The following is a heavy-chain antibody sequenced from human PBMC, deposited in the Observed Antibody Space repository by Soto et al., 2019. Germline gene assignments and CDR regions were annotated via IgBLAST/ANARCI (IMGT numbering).Heavy chain of an antibody. J-gene: IGHJ3*01. V-gene: IGHV3-73*02. CDR1: GFSLSDSE. Sequence: EVQLVESGGGLVQPGGSLNFSCAASGFSLSDSEIHWVRQASGKGLEWVGRVRRKVNNYATAYAASVKGRFTISRDDSKKTAHLHMNGLKTEDTAVYYCVRVGQFVLGAFDVWGPGTRVIVSS. CDR3: VRVGQFVLGAFDV. CDR2: VRRKVNNYAT. D-gene: IGHD1-26*01.